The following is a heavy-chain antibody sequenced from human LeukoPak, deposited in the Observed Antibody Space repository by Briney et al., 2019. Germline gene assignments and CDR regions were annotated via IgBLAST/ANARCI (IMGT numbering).Heavy chain of an antibody. Sequence: RPSETLSLTCTVSGGSISNYYWAWIRQPPGKGLEWIGYIHYSGTTNYNPSLKSRLTMSVDTSKNQFSLNLSSVTAADTAVYYCTRGGTWKPYWGQGTLVTVSS. CDR1: GGSISNYY. CDR3: TRGGTWKPY. J-gene: IGHJ4*02. CDR2: IHYSGTT. D-gene: IGHD1-1*01. V-gene: IGHV4-59*01.